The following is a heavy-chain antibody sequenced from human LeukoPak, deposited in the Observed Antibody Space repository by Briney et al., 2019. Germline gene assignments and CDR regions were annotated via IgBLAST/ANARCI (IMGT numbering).Heavy chain of an antibody. D-gene: IGHD3-10*01. CDR3: ARAAYYYGSGSYYYYYYYMDV. Sequence: ASVKVSCKASGYTFTSYYMHWVRQAPGQGLEWMGIINPSGGSTSYAQKFQGRVTMTRDTSTSTVYMELSSLRSEDTAVYYCARAAYYYGSGSYYYYYYYMDVWGKGTTVTVPS. CDR1: GYTFTSYY. CDR2: INPSGGST. V-gene: IGHV1-46*01. J-gene: IGHJ6*03.